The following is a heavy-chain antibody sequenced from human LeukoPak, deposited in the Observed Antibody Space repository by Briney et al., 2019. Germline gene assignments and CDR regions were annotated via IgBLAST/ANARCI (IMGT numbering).Heavy chain of an antibody. D-gene: IGHD2-15*01. Sequence: SETLSLTCAVSGGSISSGNWWSWVRQPPGKGLEWIGEIYHSGSTNYNPSLKSRVTISVDKSKNQFSLKLSSVTAADTAVYYCARVEVLLPAYFDYWGQGTLVTVSS. CDR3: ARVEVLLPAYFDY. J-gene: IGHJ4*02. V-gene: IGHV4-4*02. CDR2: IYHSGST. CDR1: GGSISSGNW.